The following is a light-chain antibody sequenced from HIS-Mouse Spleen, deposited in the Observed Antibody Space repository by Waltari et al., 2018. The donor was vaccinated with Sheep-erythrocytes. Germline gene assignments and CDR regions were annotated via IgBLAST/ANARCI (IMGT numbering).Light chain of an antibody. Sequence: QSALTQPPSVSGSPGQSVTISCTGTSSDVGGYNYVSGYQQYPGKAPKLMIYDVSKRPSGVPDRFSGSKSGNTASLTISGLQAEDEADYYCCSYAGSYNHVFATGTKVTVL. CDR3: CSYAGSYNHV. CDR1: SSDVGGYNY. V-gene: IGLV2-11*01. CDR2: DVS. J-gene: IGLJ1*01.